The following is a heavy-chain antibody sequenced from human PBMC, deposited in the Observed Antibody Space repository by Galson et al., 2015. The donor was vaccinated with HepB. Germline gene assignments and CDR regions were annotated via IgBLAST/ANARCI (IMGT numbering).Heavy chain of an antibody. CDR1: GFTFDDSV. V-gene: IGHV3-9*01. CDR2: IGWKSDKI. J-gene: IGHJ4*02. D-gene: IGHD2-21*01. CDR3: VKSRTFVGAPLDY. Sequence: SLRLSCAASGFTFDDSVMHWVRQAPGKGLEWVSGIGWKSDKIGYADSVKGRFTISRDNAKNSLYLQMNSLGAEDTALYYCVKSRTFVGAPLDYGGQGTLFSVSS.